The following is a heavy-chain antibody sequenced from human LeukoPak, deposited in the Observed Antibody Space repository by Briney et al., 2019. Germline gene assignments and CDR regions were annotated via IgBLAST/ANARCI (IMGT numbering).Heavy chain of an antibody. Sequence: GGSLRLSCAASGLTFSIYALSWVRQAPGEGLEWVSAISGRGGTTYYADPVKGRFTISRDNSKNTLYLQMNSLRAEDTAVYYCAKEDCSSTSCWYFDYWGQGTLVTVSS. J-gene: IGHJ4*02. CDR3: AKEDCSSTSCWYFDY. V-gene: IGHV3-23*01. CDR1: GLTFSIYA. CDR2: ISGRGGTT. D-gene: IGHD2-2*01.